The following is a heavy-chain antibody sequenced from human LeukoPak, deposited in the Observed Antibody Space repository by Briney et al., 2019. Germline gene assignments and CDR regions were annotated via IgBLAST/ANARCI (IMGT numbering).Heavy chain of an antibody. CDR2: IKSKTDGGTT. CDR1: GFTFKNAW. CDR3: TTDNSNYYYYMDV. V-gene: IGHV3-15*01. J-gene: IGHJ6*03. Sequence: SGGPLRLSCAASGFTFKNAWMSWVRQAPGKGLEWVGRIKSKTDGGTTDYAAPVKGRFTISRDDSQNTLYLQMNSLKTEDTAVYYCTTDNSNYYYYMDVWGKGTTVTVSS. D-gene: IGHD5-24*01.